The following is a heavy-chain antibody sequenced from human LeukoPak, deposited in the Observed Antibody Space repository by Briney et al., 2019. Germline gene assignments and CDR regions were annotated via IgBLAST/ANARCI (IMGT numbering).Heavy chain of an antibody. Sequence: ASVKVSCKASGFTFTDHYMHWVRQAPGQGLKWMGWINGKRGDTNYAQNFQDRVTMTRDTSTSTVYMELSRLTVDDTAVYYCARDHDWGVDYWGQGTLVTVSS. CDR1: GFTFTDHY. J-gene: IGHJ4*02. D-gene: IGHD7-27*01. CDR3: ARDHDWGVDY. V-gene: IGHV1-2*02. CDR2: INGKRGDT.